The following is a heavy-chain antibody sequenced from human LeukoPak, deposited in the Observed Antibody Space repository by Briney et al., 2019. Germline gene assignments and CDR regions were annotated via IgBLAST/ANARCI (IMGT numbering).Heavy chain of an antibody. V-gene: IGHV4-39*07. CDR2: IYYSGST. Sequence: SETLSLTCTVSGGSISSSSYYWGWIRQPPGKGLEWIGSIYYSGSTYYNPSLKSRVTISVDTSKNQFSLKLSSVTAADTAVYYCARVYYYGSSGYYPYYFDYWGQGTLVTVSS. D-gene: IGHD3-22*01. CDR1: GGSISSSSYY. J-gene: IGHJ4*02. CDR3: ARVYYYGSSGYYPYYFDY.